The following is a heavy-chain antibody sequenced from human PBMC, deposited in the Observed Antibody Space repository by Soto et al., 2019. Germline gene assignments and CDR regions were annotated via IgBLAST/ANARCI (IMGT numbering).Heavy chain of an antibody. D-gene: IGHD3-3*01. Sequence: ASVKVSCKASGYTFTSYGISWVRQAPGQGLEWMGWISAYNGNTNYAQKLQGRVTMTTDTSTSTAYMGLRSLRSDDTAVYYCARHMRPRYYDFWSGPFDYWGQGTLVTVSS. CDR1: GYTFTSYG. CDR3: ARHMRPRYYDFWSGPFDY. J-gene: IGHJ4*02. V-gene: IGHV1-18*01. CDR2: ISAYNGNT.